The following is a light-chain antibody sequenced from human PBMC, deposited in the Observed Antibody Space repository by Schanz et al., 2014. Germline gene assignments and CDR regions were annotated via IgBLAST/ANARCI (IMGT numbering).Light chain of an antibody. V-gene: IGKV3-20*01. J-gene: IGKJ4*01. CDR1: QSVRSN. Sequence: EILMTQSPATLSVSPGERATLSCRASQSVRSNLAWFQQKPGQAPRLLIYGASTRATGIPVRFSGSGSGTDFTLTISRLEPEDFAVYYCQQYGSSPVTFGGGTKV. CDR3: QQYGSSPVT. CDR2: GAS.